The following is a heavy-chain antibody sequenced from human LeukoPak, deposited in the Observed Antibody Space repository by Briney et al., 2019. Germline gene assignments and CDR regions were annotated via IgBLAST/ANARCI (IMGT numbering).Heavy chain of an antibody. CDR2: MSGSGDGT. V-gene: IGHV3-23*01. Sequence: GGSLRLSCAVSGFTFTSYAMNWVRPAPGKGLEWVSAMSGSGDGTYYADFVKGRFTISRDSSKNTLYLQMDSLRAEDTAVYYCARGRGGTVYDAFDIWGQGTMVTVSS. CDR3: ARGRGGTVYDAFDI. D-gene: IGHD2-15*01. CDR1: GFTFTSYA. J-gene: IGHJ3*02.